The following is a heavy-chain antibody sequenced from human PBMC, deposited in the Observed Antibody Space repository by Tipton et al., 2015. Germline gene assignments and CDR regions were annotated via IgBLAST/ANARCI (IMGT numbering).Heavy chain of an antibody. CDR1: GYSISSDYY. D-gene: IGHD3-9*01. CDR2: ISHSGNT. J-gene: IGHJ4*02. V-gene: IGHV4-38-2*01. Sequence: TLSLTCDVSGYSISSDYYWGWIRQPPGKGLEWIGSISHSGNTYYNPSLKSRVTMSRDTSKNQFSLKLTSVTAADTAVYYCACQDYDSLTRDYQTVDYWGQGTLVTASS. CDR3: ACQDYDSLTRDYQTVDY.